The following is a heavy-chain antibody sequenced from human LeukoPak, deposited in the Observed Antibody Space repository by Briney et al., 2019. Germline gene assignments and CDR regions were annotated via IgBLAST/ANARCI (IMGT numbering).Heavy chain of an antibody. CDR3: ASWTTVVTSDAFDI. D-gene: IGHD4-23*01. CDR1: GYTFTSYA. CDR2: INTNTGNP. J-gene: IGHJ3*02. V-gene: IGHV7-4-1*02. Sequence: ASVKVSCKASGYTFTSYAMNWVRQAPGQGLEWMGWINTNTGNPTYAQGFTGRFVFSLDTSVSTAYLRISSLKAEDTAVYYCASWTTVVTSDAFDIWGQGTMVTVSS.